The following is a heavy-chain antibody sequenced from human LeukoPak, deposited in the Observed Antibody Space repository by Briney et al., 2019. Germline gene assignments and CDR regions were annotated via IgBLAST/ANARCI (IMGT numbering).Heavy chain of an antibody. CDR2: MNPNSGNT. CDR1: GYTFTSYD. J-gene: IGHJ4*02. V-gene: IGHV1-8*01. Sequence: GASVKVSCKASGYTFTSYDINWVRQATGQGLEWMGWMNPNSGNTGYAQKFQGRVTMTRNTSISTAYMELSSLRSEDTAVYYCARSRSVWGSYRIPHPIDYWGQGTLVTVSS. D-gene: IGHD3-16*02. CDR3: ARSRSVWGSYRIPHPIDY.